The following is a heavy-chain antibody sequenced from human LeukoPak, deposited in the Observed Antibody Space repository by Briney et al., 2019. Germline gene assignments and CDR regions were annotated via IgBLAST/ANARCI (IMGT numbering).Heavy chain of an antibody. CDR3: ARGNGYNLGTFDY. CDR1: IGSINNGDYY. J-gene: IGHJ4*02. CDR2: IYFTGAA. Sequence: SETLSLTCTVSIGSINNGDYYWSWIRQSPGKGLEWVGYIYFTGAAYYNPSLKSRVLISVNTSANQFSLKVTSMTAADTAVYYCARGNGYNLGTFDYWGQGTLVTVSS. V-gene: IGHV4-30-4*01. D-gene: IGHD5-24*01.